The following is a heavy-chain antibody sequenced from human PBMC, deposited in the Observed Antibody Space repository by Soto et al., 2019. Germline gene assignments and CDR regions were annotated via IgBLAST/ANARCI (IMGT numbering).Heavy chain of an antibody. CDR1: GFTFSYYW. V-gene: IGHV3-74*01. D-gene: IGHD1-26*01. Sequence: VQLVESGGGLVQPGGSLRLSCAAAGFTFSYYWMHWVRQAPGKGPVWVSRIHSDGSSTTYADSVKGRFSISRDNARNTVYLQMNSLRAEDTAVYDCARGDRGAFDLWGQGTVLTVSS. J-gene: IGHJ3*01. CDR3: ARGDRGAFDL. CDR2: IHSDGSST.